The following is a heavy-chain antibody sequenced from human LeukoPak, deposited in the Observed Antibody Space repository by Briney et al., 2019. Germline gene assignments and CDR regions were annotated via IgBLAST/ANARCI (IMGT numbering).Heavy chain of an antibody. D-gene: IGHD3-16*01. V-gene: IGHV3-23*01. CDR2: IGSGGKDT. CDR1: GFIFSSNG. CDR3: VKGGWGSFFDY. J-gene: IGHJ4*02. Sequence: GGSLRLSCAASGFIFSSNGMSWVRQAPGVGLDWVSSIGSGGKDTYYADSVKGRFTISRDNSKNTFYLQMNSLRAEDTAVYYCVKGGWGSFFDYWGQGTLVTVSA.